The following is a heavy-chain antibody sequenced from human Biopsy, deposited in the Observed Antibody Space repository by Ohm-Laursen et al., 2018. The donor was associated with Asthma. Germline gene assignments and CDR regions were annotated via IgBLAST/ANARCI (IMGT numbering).Heavy chain of an antibody. D-gene: IGHD1-26*01. CDR2: ISGSGGST. V-gene: IGHV3-23*01. CDR1: GFTFSSYA. J-gene: IGHJ4*02. Sequence: SLRLSCTASGFTFSSYAMSWVRQAPGKGLEWVSAISGSGGSTYYADSVKGRFTISRDNSKNTLYLQMNSLRAEDTAVYYCAKDKRYSGSYFDYWGQGTLVTVFS. CDR3: AKDKRYSGSYFDY.